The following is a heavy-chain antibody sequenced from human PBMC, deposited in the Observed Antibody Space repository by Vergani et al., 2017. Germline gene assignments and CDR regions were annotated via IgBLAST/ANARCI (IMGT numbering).Heavy chain of an antibody. CDR1: GASIRSSNYY. CDR3: ARHSTVEWLVKLGWIDP. Sequence: QLQLQESGPGLVKPSATLSLTCSVSGASIRSSNYYWGWIRQPPGKGLEWIASIYYRGSTYYNPSLKSRVTISVDTSKNQFSLKLSSVTAADTAVYFCARHSTVEWLVKLGWIDPWGQGSLVTVSS. CDR2: IYYRGST. J-gene: IGHJ5*02. D-gene: IGHD6-19*01. V-gene: IGHV4-39*01.